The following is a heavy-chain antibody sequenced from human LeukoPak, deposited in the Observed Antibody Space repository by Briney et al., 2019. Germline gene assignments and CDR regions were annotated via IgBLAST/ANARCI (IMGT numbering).Heavy chain of an antibody. J-gene: IGHJ6*03. CDR2: IYSGGST. D-gene: IGHD1-1*01. Sequence: GGSLRLSCAASGFTVSSNYMSWVRQAPGKGLEWVSVIYSGGSTYYADSVKGRFTISRDNSKNTLYLQMNSLRAEDTAVYHCASGTPNDYYYYMDVWGKGTTVTVSS. CDR3: ASGTPNDYYYYMDV. CDR1: GFTVSSNY. V-gene: IGHV3-66*02.